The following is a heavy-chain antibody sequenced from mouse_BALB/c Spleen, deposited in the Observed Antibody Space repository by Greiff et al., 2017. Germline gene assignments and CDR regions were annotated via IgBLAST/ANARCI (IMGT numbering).Heavy chain of an antibody. D-gene: IGHD2-1*01. CDR1: GFDFSRYW. V-gene: IGHV4-1*02. J-gene: IGHJ4*01. Sequence: EVKLQESGGGLVQPGGSLKLSCAASGFDFSRYWMSWVRQAPGKGLEWIGEINPDSSTINHTPSLKDKFIISRDNAKNTLYLQMSKVRSEDTALYYCARPDGNPYAMDCWGQETSVTVSS. CDR3: ARPDGNPYAMDC. CDR2: INPDSSTI.